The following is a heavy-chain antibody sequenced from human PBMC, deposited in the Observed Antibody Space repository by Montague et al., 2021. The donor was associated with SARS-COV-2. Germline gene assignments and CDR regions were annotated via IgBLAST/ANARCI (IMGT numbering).Heavy chain of an antibody. CDR2: THQWGGT. J-gene: IGHJ6*02. Sequence: SETLSLTCAVSGDSINSEHWWSWVRQPPGKGLEWIVETHQWGGTNYNPSLRSRVSIFLDKSKNQFSLTLTSVTAADTAMYYCARARSVTTFFLGVRVAMDVWGQGTTVTVSS. D-gene: IGHD4-11*01. CDR3: ARARSVTTFFLGVRVAMDV. CDR1: GDSINSEHW. V-gene: IGHV4-4*02.